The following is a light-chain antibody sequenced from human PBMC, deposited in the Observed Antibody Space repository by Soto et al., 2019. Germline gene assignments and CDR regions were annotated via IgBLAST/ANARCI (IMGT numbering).Light chain of an antibody. J-gene: IGKJ5*01. CDR2: GAS. V-gene: IGKV3-20*01. Sequence: EMVLTQSPGTLSLSPGERASLSCRASQSVSNNYLAWYQQKPGQAPRLLIYGASSRATGIPDRFSGSGSGTDFTLTISSLQSEDFAVYYCQQYHNWPITFGQGTRLEIK. CDR3: QQYHNWPIT. CDR1: QSVSNNY.